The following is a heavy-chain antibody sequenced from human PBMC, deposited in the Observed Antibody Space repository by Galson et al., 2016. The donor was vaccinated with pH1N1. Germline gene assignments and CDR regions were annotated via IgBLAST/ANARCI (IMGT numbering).Heavy chain of an antibody. Sequence: SLRLSCAASGLVFRAYSMHWVRQAPGKGLEWMAVLSYDETKEYYGDSVKGRFTISRDISKNTLYLQMSRLRPDDTAVYYCARGPKSSSGWNFYYYGMDVWGQGTTVTVSA. CDR1: GLVFRAYS. D-gene: IGHD6-19*01. J-gene: IGHJ6*01. V-gene: IGHV3-30-3*01. CDR3: ARGPKSSSGWNFYYYGMDV. CDR2: LSYDETKE.